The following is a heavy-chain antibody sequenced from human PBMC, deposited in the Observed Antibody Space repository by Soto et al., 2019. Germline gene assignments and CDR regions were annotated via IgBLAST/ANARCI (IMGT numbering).Heavy chain of an antibody. V-gene: IGHV3-30-3*01. J-gene: IGHJ4*02. CDR3: ARARVGRGYSYGYIDY. CDR1: GFTFSSYA. Sequence: GGSLRLSCAASGFTFSSYAMHWVRQAPGKGLEWVAVISYDRSNKYYADSVKGRFTISRDNAKNSLYLQMNSLRDEDTAVYYCARARVGRGYSYGYIDYWGQETLVTV. D-gene: IGHD5-18*01. CDR2: ISYDRSNK.